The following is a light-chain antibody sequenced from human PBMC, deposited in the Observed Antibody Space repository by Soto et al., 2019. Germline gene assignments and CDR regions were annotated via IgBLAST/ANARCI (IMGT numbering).Light chain of an antibody. V-gene: IGKV3-20*01. J-gene: IGKJ3*01. CDR2: GAS. CDR1: QSVNNNY. Sequence: EIVLTQSPGTLSLSPGESATLSCRARQSVNNNYLAWYQQKPGQPPRLLIYGASSRAIGIPDRFSGGGSGTDFTLTISRLEPEDFAVYYCQQYGSSYTFGPGTKVDIK. CDR3: QQYGSSYT.